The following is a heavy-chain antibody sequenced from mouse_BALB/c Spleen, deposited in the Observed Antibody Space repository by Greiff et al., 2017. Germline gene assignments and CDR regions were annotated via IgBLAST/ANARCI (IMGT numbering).Heavy chain of an antibody. CDR3: ARQGHSSGNPWAY. D-gene: IGHD3-1*01. V-gene: IGHV5-9-3*01. J-gene: IGHJ3*01. CDR2: ISSGGSYT. CDR1: GFTFSSYA. Sequence: EVQVVESGGGLVKPGGSLKLSCAASGFTFSSYAMSWVRQTPEKRLEWVATISSGGSYTYYPDSVKGRFTISRDNAKNTLYLQMSSLRSEDTAMYYGARQGHSSGNPWAYGGKGTLVTVSA.